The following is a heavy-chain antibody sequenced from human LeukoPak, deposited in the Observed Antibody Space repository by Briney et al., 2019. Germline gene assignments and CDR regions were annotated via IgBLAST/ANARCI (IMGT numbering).Heavy chain of an antibody. V-gene: IGHV4-30-2*01. D-gene: IGHD6-13*01. J-gene: IGHJ4*02. CDR1: GGSISSGGYY. CDR2: IYHSGST. CDR3: ARDRDSSTWYSYFDY. Sequence: SETLSLTCTVSGGSISSGGYYWSWIRQPPGKGLEWIGYIYHSGSTYYNTSLKSRVTISVDGSKNQFSLKLSSVTAADTAVYYCARDRDSSTWYSYFDYWGQGTLVTVYS.